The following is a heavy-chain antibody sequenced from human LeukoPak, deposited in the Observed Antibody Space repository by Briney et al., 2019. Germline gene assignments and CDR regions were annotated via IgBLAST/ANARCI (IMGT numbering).Heavy chain of an antibody. CDR3: ARVYCSGGSCYFDY. CDR1: GGTFSSYA. J-gene: IGHJ4*02. D-gene: IGHD2-15*01. V-gene: IGHV1-69*01. CDR2: IIPIFGTA. Sequence: SVKVSCKASGGTFSSYAISWVRQAPGQGLEWMGGIIPIFGTANYAQKFQGRVTITADESTSTAYMELSSLRSEDTAVYYCARVYCSGGSCYFDYWGQGTLVTVSS.